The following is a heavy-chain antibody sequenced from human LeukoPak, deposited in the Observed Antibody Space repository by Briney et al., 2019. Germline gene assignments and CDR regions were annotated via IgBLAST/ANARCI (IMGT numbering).Heavy chain of an antibody. CDR1: GFTFSTFP. D-gene: IGHD3-10*01. CDR3: ATQSITLEVGISPFNY. CDR2: IQDDGATT. V-gene: IGHV3-30*02. Sequence: PGGSLRLSCAASGFTFSTFPMHWVRQAPGKGLEWVALIQDDGATTNYADSVRGRFTISRDNSKSTVYLQMNSLKPHDTAVYYCATQSITLEVGISPFNYWGKEPWSPSPQ. J-gene: IGHJ4*01.